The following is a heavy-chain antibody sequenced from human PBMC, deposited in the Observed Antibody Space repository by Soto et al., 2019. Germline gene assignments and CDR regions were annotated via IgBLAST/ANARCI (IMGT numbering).Heavy chain of an antibody. CDR3: ASVREAKDGSVPPLAAFDI. Sequence: SVKVSCKASGGTFSSYAISWVRQAPGQGLEWMGGIIPIFGTANYAQKFQGRVTITADESTSTAYMELSSLRSEDTAVYYCASVREAKDGSVPPLAAFDIWGQGTMVNVS. CDR1: GGTFSSYA. CDR2: IIPIFGTA. J-gene: IGHJ3*02. V-gene: IGHV1-69*13. D-gene: IGHD3-10*01.